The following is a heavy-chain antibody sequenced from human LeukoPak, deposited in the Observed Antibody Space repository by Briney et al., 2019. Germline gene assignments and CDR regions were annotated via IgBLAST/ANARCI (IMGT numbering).Heavy chain of an antibody. Sequence: SETLSLTCTVSGGPISSGSYYWSWIRQPAGKGLEWIGRIYTSGSTNYNPSLKSRVTISVDTSKNQFSLKLSSVTAADTAVYYCARERGGYYDSSGYSDYWGQGTLVTVSS. J-gene: IGHJ4*02. D-gene: IGHD3-22*01. CDR2: IYTSGST. CDR1: GGPISSGSYY. V-gene: IGHV4-61*02. CDR3: ARERGGYYDSSGYSDY.